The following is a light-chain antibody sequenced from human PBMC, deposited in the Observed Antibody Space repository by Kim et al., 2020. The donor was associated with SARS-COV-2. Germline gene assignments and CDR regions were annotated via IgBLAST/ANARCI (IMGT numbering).Light chain of an antibody. Sequence: ASVGDRVTITCRARQSISSYLKWYQQKPGKAPKLLIYAASSLQSGVPARFSGSGSGTEFTLTISSLQSEDFATYYCQQSYSTPITFGQGTRLEIK. V-gene: IGKV1-39*01. CDR3: QQSYSTPIT. CDR2: AAS. J-gene: IGKJ5*01. CDR1: QSISSY.